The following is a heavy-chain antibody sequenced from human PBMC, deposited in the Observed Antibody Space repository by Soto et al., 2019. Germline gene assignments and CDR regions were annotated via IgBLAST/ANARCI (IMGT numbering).Heavy chain of an antibody. Sequence: SETLSLTCTVSGGSVSSGSYYWSWIRQPPGKGLEWIGYIYYSGSTNYNPSLKSRVTISVDTSKNHFSLKLSSVTAADTAVYYCARAARPKAFDIWGQGTMVTVSS. J-gene: IGHJ3*02. CDR3: ARAARPKAFDI. D-gene: IGHD6-6*01. CDR1: GGSVSSGSYY. V-gene: IGHV4-61*03. CDR2: IYYSGST.